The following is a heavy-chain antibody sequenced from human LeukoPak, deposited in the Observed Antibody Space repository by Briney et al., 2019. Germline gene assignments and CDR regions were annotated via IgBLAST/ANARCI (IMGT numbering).Heavy chain of an antibody. D-gene: IGHD3-22*01. J-gene: IGHJ4*02. Sequence: AETLSLTCTVSGGSISSYYWSWIRQPAGKGLEWIGRIYTSGSTNYNPALKRRATMSVDTSQNQFSLKLSAVTAADTAVYYCARGQDSSGYYYFDYFDYWGQGTLVTVSS. V-gene: IGHV4-4*07. CDR3: ARGQDSSGYYYFDYFDY. CDR1: GGSISSYY. CDR2: IYTSGST.